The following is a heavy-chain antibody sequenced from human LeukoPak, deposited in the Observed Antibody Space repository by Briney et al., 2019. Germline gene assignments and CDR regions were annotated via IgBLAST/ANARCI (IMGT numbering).Heavy chain of an antibody. CDR2: ISASGST. CDR1: GGSISTYY. Sequence: SETLSLTCIVSGGSISTYYWSWIRQPAGKGLEWIGRISASGSTRYNPSLKSRVTMSVDMSKNQFSLKLTSVTAADTAVYYCARESDYYYYYMDVWGKGTTVTVSS. J-gene: IGHJ6*03. CDR3: ARESDYYYYYMDV. V-gene: IGHV4-4*07.